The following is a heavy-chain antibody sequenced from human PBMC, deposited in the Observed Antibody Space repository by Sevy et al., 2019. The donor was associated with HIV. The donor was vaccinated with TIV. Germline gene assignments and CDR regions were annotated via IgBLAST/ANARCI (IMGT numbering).Heavy chain of an antibody. CDR1: GGTFSSYA. D-gene: IGHD6-6*01. Sequence: ASVKVSCKASGGTFSSYAISWVRQAPGQGLEWMGGIIPIFGTANYAQKFQGRVTITADESTSTAYMELSSLRSEDTAVYYCGQSQQYSSSSPADYWGQGTLVTVSS. CDR2: IIPIFGTA. J-gene: IGHJ4*02. V-gene: IGHV1-69*13. CDR3: GQSQQYSSSSPADY.